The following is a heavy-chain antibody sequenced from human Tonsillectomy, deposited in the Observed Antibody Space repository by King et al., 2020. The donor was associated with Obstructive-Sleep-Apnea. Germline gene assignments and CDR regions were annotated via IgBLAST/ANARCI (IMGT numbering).Heavy chain of an antibody. CDR3: ARNPYSTGWYSGWIYY. D-gene: IGHD6-19*01. CDR2: ISAYNGNT. Sequence: QLVQSGAEVKKPGASVKVSCKASGYMFTSYGISWVRQAPGQGLEWMGWISAYNGNTNYAHKFQCRVTMTTDTSTSTAYMELRSLRSDDTAVYYCARNPYSTGWYSGWIYYWGQGTLVTVSA. J-gene: IGHJ4*02. CDR1: GYMFTSYG. V-gene: IGHV1-18*04.